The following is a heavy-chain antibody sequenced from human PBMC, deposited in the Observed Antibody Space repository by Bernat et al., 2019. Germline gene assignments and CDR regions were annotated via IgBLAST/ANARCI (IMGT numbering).Heavy chain of an antibody. CDR2: INPNTGGT. D-gene: IGHD3-10*01. CDR1: GYTFTGYC. J-gene: IGHJ5*02. V-gene: IGHV1-2*02. Sequence: QVQLVQSGAEVKKPGASVKVSCKASGYTFTGYCIHWVRQAPGQGLEWMGWINPNTGGTNFAQNFQGRFTMTRDTSISTTYMELSSLRSDDTALYYCARGPHNYYASEGRFDPWGQGTLVTVSS. CDR3: ARGPHNYYASEGRFDP.